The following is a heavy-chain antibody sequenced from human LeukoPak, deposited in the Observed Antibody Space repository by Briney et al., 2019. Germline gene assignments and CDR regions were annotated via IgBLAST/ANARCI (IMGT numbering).Heavy chain of an antibody. Sequence: AGGSLRLTCAASGFTFTSYYMSWIRQAPGKGLEWVANIKQDGTEKDYVDSVKGRFTISRDNDKSSVYLQMNSLSVEDTAVYYCAREFPYCGGDCYSPYFDYWGQGTLVTVSS. J-gene: IGHJ4*02. V-gene: IGHV3-7*01. D-gene: IGHD2-21*02. CDR1: GFTFTSYY. CDR3: AREFPYCGGDCYSPYFDY. CDR2: IKQDGTEK.